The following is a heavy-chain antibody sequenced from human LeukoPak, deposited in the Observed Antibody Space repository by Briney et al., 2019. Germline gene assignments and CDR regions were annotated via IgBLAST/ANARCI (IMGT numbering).Heavy chain of an antibody. CDR3: ARDFYSSTSNRYFDY. Sequence: TGGSLRLSCAASGFTFSSYAMSWVRQAPGKGLEWVSAISGSGGSTYYADSVKGRFAISRDNAKNSLYLQMNSLRAEDTAVYYCARDFYSSTSNRYFDYWGQGTLVTVSS. CDR2: ISGSGGST. D-gene: IGHD2-2*01. J-gene: IGHJ4*02. V-gene: IGHV3-23*01. CDR1: GFTFSSYA.